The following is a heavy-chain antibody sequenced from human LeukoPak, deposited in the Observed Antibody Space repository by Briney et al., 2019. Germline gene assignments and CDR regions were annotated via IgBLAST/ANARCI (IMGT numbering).Heavy chain of an antibody. CDR2: INPNSGGT. Sequence: ASVKVSCKASGYTFTGYYMHWVRQAPGQGLEWMGWINPNSGGTNYAQKFQGRVTMTRDTSISTAYMELGRLRSDDTAVYYCARPYDSSGYYYFDYWGQGTLVTVSS. CDR1: GYTFTGYY. D-gene: IGHD3-22*01. V-gene: IGHV1-2*02. CDR3: ARPYDSSGYYYFDY. J-gene: IGHJ4*02.